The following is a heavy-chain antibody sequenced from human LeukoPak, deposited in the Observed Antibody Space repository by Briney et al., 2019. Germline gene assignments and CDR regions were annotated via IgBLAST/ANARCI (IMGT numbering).Heavy chain of an antibody. CDR2: IYYSGST. J-gene: IGHJ4*02. V-gene: IGHV4-59*01. CDR3: ARDLLNEGNHLDY. D-gene: IGHD4-23*01. Sequence: PSETLSLTCTVSGGSINSYYWSWIRQPPGKGLEWIGYIYYSGSTNYNPSLKSRVTISVDTSKNQFSLKLRSVTAADTAVYYCARDLLNEGNHLDYWGQGTLVTVSS. CDR1: GGSINSYY.